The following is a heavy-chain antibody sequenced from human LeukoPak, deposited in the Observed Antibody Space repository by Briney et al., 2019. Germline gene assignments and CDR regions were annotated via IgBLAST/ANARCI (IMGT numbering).Heavy chain of an antibody. CDR1: GGSLSTYY. J-gene: IGHJ4*02. V-gene: IGHV4-4*07. D-gene: IGHD6-6*01. CDR3: AREYSSLSGRVFDC. Sequence: SETLSLTCTDSGGSLSTYYWSWIRQPAGKGLEWIGRIYTSGSTNYNPSLKSRVTMSVDTSKNQFSLTLNSVTAADTAVYYCAREYSSLSGRVFDCWGQGTLVTVSS. CDR2: IYTSGST.